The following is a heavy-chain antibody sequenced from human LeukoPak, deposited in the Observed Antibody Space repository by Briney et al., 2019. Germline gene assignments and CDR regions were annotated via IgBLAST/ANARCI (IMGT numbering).Heavy chain of an antibody. D-gene: IGHD7-27*01. V-gene: IGHV3-30-3*01. J-gene: IGHJ4*02. CDR1: GFTFSSYA. CDR2: ISYDGSNK. Sequence: GRSLRLSCAASGFTFSSYAMHCVRQAPGKGLEWVAVISYDGSNKYYADSVKGRFTISRDNSKNTLYVQVNSLRAEDTAVYYCARELGQRFDYWGQGTLVTVSS. CDR3: ARELGQRFDY.